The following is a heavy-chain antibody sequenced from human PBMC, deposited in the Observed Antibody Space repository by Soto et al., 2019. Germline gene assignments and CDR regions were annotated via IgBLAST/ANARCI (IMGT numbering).Heavy chain of an antibody. CDR3: ARDLDRIQRGYEDYYCMDV. J-gene: IGHJ6*03. D-gene: IGHD1-1*01. Sequence: EVQLVESGGGLVQPGGSLRLSCAASGFNFNTYLMSWDRQAPGKGLEWVANINQDGSGNYYVDSVKGRFTVSRDNADNSLYLQMHGLRAGDTAVYYCARDLDRIQRGYEDYYCMDVWGNGTT. CDR1: GFNFNTYL. CDR2: INQDGSGN. V-gene: IGHV3-7*01.